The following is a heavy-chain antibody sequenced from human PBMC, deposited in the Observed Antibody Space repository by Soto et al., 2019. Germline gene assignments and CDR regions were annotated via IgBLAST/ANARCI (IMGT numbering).Heavy chain of an antibody. Sequence: QVQLVESGGGVVQPGRSLRLSCAASGFTFSSYAMHWVRQAPGKGLEWVAVISYDGSNKYYADSVKGRFTISRDNSKNTLDLQMNSLRAEDTAVYYCARDKGSSKAFGIWGQGTMVTVSS. D-gene: IGHD6-13*01. J-gene: IGHJ3*02. CDR1: GFTFSSYA. V-gene: IGHV3-30-3*01. CDR3: ARDKGSSKAFGI. CDR2: ISYDGSNK.